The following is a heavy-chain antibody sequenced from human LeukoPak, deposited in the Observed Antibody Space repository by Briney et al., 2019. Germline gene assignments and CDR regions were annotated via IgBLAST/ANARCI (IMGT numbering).Heavy chain of an antibody. CDR1: GFIFSSYG. V-gene: IGHV3-33*01. CDR2: IWYDGSNK. D-gene: IGHD3-10*01. Sequence: GGSLRLSCAASGFIFSSYGMHWVRQAPGKGLEWVAVIWYDGSNKYYADSVKGRFTISRDNSKNTLYLQMNSLRAEDTAVYYCARVGKTRVVRGVPNYYYGMDVWGQGTTVTVSS. J-gene: IGHJ6*02. CDR3: ARVGKTRVVRGVPNYYYGMDV.